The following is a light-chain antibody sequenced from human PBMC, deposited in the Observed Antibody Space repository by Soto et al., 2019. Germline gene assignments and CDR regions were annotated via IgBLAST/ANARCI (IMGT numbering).Light chain of an antibody. V-gene: IGKV3-15*01. CDR2: GAS. CDR3: QQYNDWPLT. Sequence: EMVLSQSPATLSLSPGGRATLSCRASQSVSSNLAWYQQKPGQAPRLLIYGASTRATGIPARFSGSGSGTDFTLPISSLQSEDFAVYYCQQYNDWPLTFGGGTKVDI. J-gene: IGKJ4*01. CDR1: QSVSSN.